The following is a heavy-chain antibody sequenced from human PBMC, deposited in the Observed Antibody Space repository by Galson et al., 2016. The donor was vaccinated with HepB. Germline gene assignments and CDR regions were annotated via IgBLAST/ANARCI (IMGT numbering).Heavy chain of an antibody. CDR2: IHYSGST. Sequence: ETLSLTCTVSGGSISSYYWSWIRQPPGKGLDWIGYIHYSGSTNYSPSLKSRVTISVDTSKNQFPLKLSSVTAADTAVYFCARGQQLGRGFDYWGQGTLVTVSS. J-gene: IGHJ4*02. D-gene: IGHD6-13*01. V-gene: IGHV4-59*01. CDR1: GGSISSYY. CDR3: ARGQQLGRGFDY.